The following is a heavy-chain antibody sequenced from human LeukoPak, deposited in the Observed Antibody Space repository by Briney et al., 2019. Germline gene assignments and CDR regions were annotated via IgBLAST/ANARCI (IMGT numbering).Heavy chain of an antibody. D-gene: IGHD3-16*01. Sequence: GGSLRLSCAASGLSFSSFAMSWVRQGPARGLEWVSSIRGNGETLYADSVKGRFTLSSDSSRNTVYFQLNNLRVEDTAIYYCAKASWVSSTDAVRWGQGTLVTVSS. CDR2: IRGNGET. J-gene: IGHJ4*02. CDR3: AKASWVSSTDAVR. CDR1: GLSFSSFA. V-gene: IGHV3-23*01.